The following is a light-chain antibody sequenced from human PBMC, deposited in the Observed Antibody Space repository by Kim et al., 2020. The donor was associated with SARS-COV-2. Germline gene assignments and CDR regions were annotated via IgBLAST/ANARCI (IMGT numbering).Light chain of an antibody. Sequence: SPGERALLSCRASQSVRADYLAWYQQKPGQAPRLLIYGAVTRATGIPDRFSGSGSGTDFTLTISSLDPEDFAVYYCQHYGSSPPYSFGQGTKLEI. CDR2: GAV. V-gene: IGKV3-20*01. CDR1: QSVRADY. CDR3: QHYGSSPPYS. J-gene: IGKJ2*03.